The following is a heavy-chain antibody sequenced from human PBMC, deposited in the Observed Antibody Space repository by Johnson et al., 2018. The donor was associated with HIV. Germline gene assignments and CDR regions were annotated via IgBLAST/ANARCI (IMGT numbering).Heavy chain of an antibody. D-gene: IGHD6-13*01. J-gene: IGHJ3*02. CDR2: IYRGGST. V-gene: IGHV3-66*01. CDR1: GFTVSSNY. CDR3: AKDFGSSSWHAFDI. Sequence: VQLVESGGGLVQPGGSLRLSCAASGFTVSSNYMSWVRQAPGQGLEWVSVIYRGGSTYYADSVKCRFTISRDNSKNTLYLQMNSLRAEDTAVYYCAKDFGSSSWHAFDIWGQGTMVIVSS.